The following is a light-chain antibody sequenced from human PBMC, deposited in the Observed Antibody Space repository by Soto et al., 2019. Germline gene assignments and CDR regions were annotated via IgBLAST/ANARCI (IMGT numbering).Light chain of an antibody. V-gene: IGKV3-20*01. CDR2: GAS. J-gene: IGKJ1*01. CDR1: QSVDSSF. CDR3: QQYVSSVT. Sequence: EIVLTQSPGSLSLSPGERATLSCRASQSVDSSFFAWYQQKPGQAPRLLIYGASNRATGIPDRFSGRWSGTGLTLSITGLEPEDIAVYYCQQYVSSVTFGQGTKVEIK.